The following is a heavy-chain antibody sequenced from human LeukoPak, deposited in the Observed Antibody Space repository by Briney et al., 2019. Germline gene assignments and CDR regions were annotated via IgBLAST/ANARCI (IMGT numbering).Heavy chain of an antibody. J-gene: IGHJ4*02. Sequence: GGSLRLSCAASGFTFSSYGMSWVRQAPGKGLEWVSAISGSGGSTYYADSVKGRFTIPRDNSKNTLYLQMNSLRAEDMALYYCAKDISSSWQYYFDYWGQGTLVTVSS. D-gene: IGHD6-13*01. CDR2: ISGSGGST. V-gene: IGHV3-23*01. CDR1: GFTFSSYG. CDR3: AKDISSSWQYYFDY.